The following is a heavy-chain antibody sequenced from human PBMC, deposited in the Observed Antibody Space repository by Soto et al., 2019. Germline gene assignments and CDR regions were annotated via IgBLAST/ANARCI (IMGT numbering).Heavy chain of an antibody. CDR2: ASGSGGST. D-gene: IGHD4-17*01. CDR3: ASGFSGDYNSY. V-gene: IGHV3-23*01. Sequence: GGSLRLSCEASGFTFRNYAMSWVRQAPGKGLEWVSAASGSGGSTYYAGSVKGRFTISRDNSKSTVYLQMKSLRAEDTAVYYCASGFSGDYNSYWGQGNLVTVSS. J-gene: IGHJ4*02. CDR1: GFTFRNYA.